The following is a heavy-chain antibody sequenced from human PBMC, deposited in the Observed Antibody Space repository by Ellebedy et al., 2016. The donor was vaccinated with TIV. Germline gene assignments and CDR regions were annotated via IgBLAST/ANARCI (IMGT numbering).Heavy chain of an antibody. CDR3: ARGRVRGRFDY. CDR2: INHSGST. CDR1: GGSFSGYY. V-gene: IGHV4-34*01. D-gene: IGHD3-10*01. J-gene: IGHJ4*02. Sequence: SETLSLXXAVYGGSFSGYYWSWIRQPPGKGLEWIGEINHSGSTNYNPSLKSRVTISVDTSKNQFSLKLSSVTAADTAVYYCARGRVRGRFDYWGQGTLVTVSS.